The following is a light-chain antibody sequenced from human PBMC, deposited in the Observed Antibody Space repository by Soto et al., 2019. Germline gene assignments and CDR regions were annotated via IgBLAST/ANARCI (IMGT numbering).Light chain of an antibody. V-gene: IGKV3-20*01. CDR2: DAS. CDR3: QQHGISHIT. J-gene: IGKJ5*01. CDR1: HNINNNY. Sequence: EDVFPQSPGTRSLSPGGRATLSLRASHNINNNYLAWYQHKPGQAPRLLIYDASLRATGVTESFSGSGSGTDFTLTITSLEPDDSAVYYCQQHGISHITFGQGTRLEI.